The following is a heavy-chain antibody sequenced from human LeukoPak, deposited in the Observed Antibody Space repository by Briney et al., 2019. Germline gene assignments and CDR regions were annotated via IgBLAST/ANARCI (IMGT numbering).Heavy chain of an antibody. CDR1: GGTFSSYA. V-gene: IGHV1-69*04. Sequence: SVKVSCKASGGTFSSYAISWVRQAPGQGLEWMGRIIPILGLANYAQKFQGRVTITADKSTSTAYMELSSLRSEDTAVYYCARLGSGSGNWFDPWGQGTLVTVSS. CDR2: IIPILGLA. CDR3: ARLGSGSGNWFDP. D-gene: IGHD3-10*01. J-gene: IGHJ5*02.